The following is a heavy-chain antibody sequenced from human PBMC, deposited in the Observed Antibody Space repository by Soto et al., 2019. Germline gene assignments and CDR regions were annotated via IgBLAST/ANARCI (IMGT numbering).Heavy chain of an antibody. CDR1: GFTFSSYW. D-gene: IGHD6-13*01. V-gene: IGHV3-7*01. J-gene: IGHJ4*02. CDR3: ARSYSSSWYVPGPIDY. CDR2: IKQDGSEK. Sequence: EVQLVESGGGLVQPGGSLRLSCTASGFTFSSYWMSWVRQAPGKGLEWVANIKQDGSEKYYVDSVKGRFTISRDNAKNSLYLQMNRLRAEDSAVYYCARSYSSSWYVPGPIDYWGQGTLETVSS.